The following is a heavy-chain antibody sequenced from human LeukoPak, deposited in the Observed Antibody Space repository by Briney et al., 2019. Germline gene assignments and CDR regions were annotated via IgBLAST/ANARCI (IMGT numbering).Heavy chain of an antibody. CDR3: AREESSGWYVFDY. V-gene: IGHV4-30-4*01. D-gene: IGHD6-19*01. Sequence: SQTLFLTCTVSGGSISSGDYYWSWIRQPPGKGLEWIGYIYYSGSTYYNPSLKSRVTISVDTSKNQFSLKLSSVTAADTAVYYCAREESSGWYVFDYWGQGTLVTVSS. CDR2: IYYSGST. CDR1: GGSISSGDYY. J-gene: IGHJ4*02.